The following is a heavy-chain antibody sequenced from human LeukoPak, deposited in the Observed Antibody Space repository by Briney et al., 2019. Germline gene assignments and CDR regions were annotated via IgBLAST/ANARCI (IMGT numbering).Heavy chain of an antibody. CDR3: AREQYYYGSGSYRYYYGMDV. D-gene: IGHD3-10*01. V-gene: IGHV3-48*04. J-gene: IGHJ6*02. CDR1: GFTFSSYS. Sequence: QAGGSLRLSCAASGFTFSSYSMNWVRQAPGKGLEWVSYISSSSSTIYYGDSVKGRFTISRDNAKNSLYLQMNSLRAEDTAVYYCAREQYYYGSGSYRYYYGMDVWGQGTTVTVSS. CDR2: ISSSSSTI.